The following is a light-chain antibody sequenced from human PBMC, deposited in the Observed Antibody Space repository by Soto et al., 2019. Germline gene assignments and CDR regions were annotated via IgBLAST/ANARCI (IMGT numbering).Light chain of an antibody. J-gene: IGKJ1*01. V-gene: IGKV3-20*01. CDR1: QSVSSSY. CDR3: QQYGSSPPWT. CDR2: GAS. Sequence: EIVLTQSPGTLSLSPGERATLSCRASQSVSSSYLAWYQQKPGQAPRLLIYGASSRATGIPDRFSGSGSGTDFTLTISRLEPEDFAVYYCQQYGSSPPWTFGQGTKAEIQ.